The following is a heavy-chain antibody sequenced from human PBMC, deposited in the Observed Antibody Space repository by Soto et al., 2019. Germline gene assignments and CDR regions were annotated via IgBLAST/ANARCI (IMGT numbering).Heavy chain of an antibody. J-gene: IGHJ4*02. CDR1: GFTFSSYG. Sequence: GGSLRLSCAASGFTFSSYGMHWVRQAPGKGLEWVAVISYDGSNRYYADSVKGRFTISRDNSKNTLYLQMNSLRAEDTAVYYCAKDNFVVATILSVSLDYWGQGTLVTVSS. V-gene: IGHV3-30*18. CDR3: AKDNFVVATILSVSLDY. CDR2: ISYDGSNR. D-gene: IGHD5-12*01.